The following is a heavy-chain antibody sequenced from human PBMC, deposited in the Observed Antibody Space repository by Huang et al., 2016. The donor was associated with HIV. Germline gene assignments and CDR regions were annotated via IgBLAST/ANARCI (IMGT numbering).Heavy chain of an antibody. CDR2: ISSTGSAK. D-gene: IGHD5-18*01. CDR3: AMGYGPFDF. Sequence: EVHLVESGGGLVQPGGSLRLSCAASGFTFSSYSMNWVRRTPGKGLEWVSYISSTGSAKYYSDSVKDRFTISRDNANDSLYLQMSSLRAEDAGVYFGAMGYGPFDFWGQGTLVTVSS. CDR1: GFTFSSYS. V-gene: IGHV3-48*01. J-gene: IGHJ4*02.